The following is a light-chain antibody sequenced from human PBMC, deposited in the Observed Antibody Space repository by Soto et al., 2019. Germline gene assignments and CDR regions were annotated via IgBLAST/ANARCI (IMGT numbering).Light chain of an antibody. CDR1: QSVSSN. CDR2: DAS. J-gene: IGKJ1*01. CDR3: QQYNSYSGT. V-gene: IGKV3-15*01. Sequence: EIVMTQSPATLSVSPGERATLSCRASQSVSSNLAWYQQKPGQAPRLLISDASTRATGIPARFSGSGSGTEFTLTISSLQPDDFATYYCQQYNSYSGTFGQGTKVDI.